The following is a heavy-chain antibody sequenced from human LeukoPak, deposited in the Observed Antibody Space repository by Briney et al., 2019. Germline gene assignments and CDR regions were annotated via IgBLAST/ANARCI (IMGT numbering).Heavy chain of an antibody. J-gene: IGHJ4*02. CDR3: ARGQRRHIDMAPSFDY. CDR2: ISSSGSTI. V-gene: IGHV3-11*04. D-gene: IGHD5-24*01. CDR1: GFTFSDYY. Sequence: GSLRLSCAASGFTFSDYYMSWIRQAPGKGLEWVSYISSSGSTIYYADSVKGRFTISRDNSKNTLYLQMNSLRPEDTAVYSCARGQRRHIDMAPSFDYWGQGTLVTVSS.